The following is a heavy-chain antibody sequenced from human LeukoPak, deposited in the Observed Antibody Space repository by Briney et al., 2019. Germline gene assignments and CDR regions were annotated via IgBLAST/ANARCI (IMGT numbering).Heavy chain of an antibody. CDR3: ARGPRGRKAAAFVDY. CDR2: ISHDGTR. V-gene: IGHV4-4*02. J-gene: IGHJ4*02. Sequence: SETLSLTCGVSGGSIDITNYWSWVRQAPGKGLEWIGEISHDGTRNYNPSLRSRVAMSFDRANNYFSLSLTAVTAADTAVYYCARGPRGRKAAAFVDYWGQGTLVTVSS. CDR1: GGSIDITNY. D-gene: IGHD6-13*01.